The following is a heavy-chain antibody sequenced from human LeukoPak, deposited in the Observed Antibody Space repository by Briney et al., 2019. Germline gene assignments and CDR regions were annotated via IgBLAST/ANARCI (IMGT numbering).Heavy chain of an antibody. CDR1: GGSISSYY. V-gene: IGHV4-4*07. D-gene: IGHD3-22*01. CDR2: IYTSGST. J-gene: IGHJ5*02. CDR3: ARRDDSRGDWFDP. Sequence: SETLSLTCTVSGGSISSYYWSWIRQPAGKGLEWIGRIYTSGSTNYNPSLKSRVTISVDRSKNQFSLKLSSVTAADTAVYYCARRDDSRGDWFDPWGQGTLVTVSS.